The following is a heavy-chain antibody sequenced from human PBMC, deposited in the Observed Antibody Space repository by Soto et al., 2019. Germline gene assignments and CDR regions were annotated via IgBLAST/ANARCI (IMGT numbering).Heavy chain of an antibody. J-gene: IGHJ4*02. CDR2: ISGSGGST. CDR1: GFTFSSYA. D-gene: IGHD2-15*01. Sequence: GGSLRLSCAASGFTFSSYAMSWVRQAPGKGLEWVSAISGSGGSTYYADSVKGRFTISRDNSKNTLYLQMNSLRAEDTAVYYCAKPYCSGGSCYHSHFVYWGQGTLVTVSS. V-gene: IGHV3-23*01. CDR3: AKPYCSGGSCYHSHFVY.